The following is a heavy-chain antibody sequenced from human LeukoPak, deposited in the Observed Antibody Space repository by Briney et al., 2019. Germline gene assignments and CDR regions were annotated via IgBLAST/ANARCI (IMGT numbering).Heavy chain of an antibody. D-gene: IGHD3-3*01. Sequence: AGGSLRLSCAASGFTFSSYAMGWVRQAPGKGLEWVSAISGSGGSTYYADSAKGRFTISRDNSKNTLYLQMNSLRAEDTAVYYCAKDRDYDFWSGYSESGRFDYWGQGTLVTVSS. V-gene: IGHV3-23*01. CDR1: GFTFSSYA. CDR2: ISGSGGST. CDR3: AKDRDYDFWSGYSESGRFDY. J-gene: IGHJ4*02.